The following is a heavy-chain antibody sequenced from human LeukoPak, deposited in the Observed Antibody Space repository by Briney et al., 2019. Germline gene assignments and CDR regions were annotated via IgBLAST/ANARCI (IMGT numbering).Heavy chain of an antibody. V-gene: IGHV3-23*01. CDR2: ISGSGGST. D-gene: IGHD3-10*01. CDR3: AKGLWFGELLLGRYYYYYGMDV. J-gene: IGHJ6*02. Sequence: GGSLRLSCAASGFTFSSYGMSWVRQAPGKGLEWVSAISGSGGSTYYADSVKGRFTISRDNSKNTLYLQMNSLRAEDTAVYYCAKGLWFGELLLGRYYYYYGMDVWGQGTTVTVSS. CDR1: GFTFSSYG.